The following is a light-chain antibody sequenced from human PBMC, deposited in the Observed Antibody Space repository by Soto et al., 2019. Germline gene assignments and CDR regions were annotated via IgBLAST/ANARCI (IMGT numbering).Light chain of an antibody. V-gene: IGKV4-1*01. CDR1: QSVLYSSNNKNY. Sequence: DIVMTQSPDSLAVSLGERATINCKSSQSVLYSSNNKNYLAWYQQKPGQPPKLLIYWASTRESGVPDRFSGSGSGTDFTLTISSLQAEDVAVYYCQHRSNWPLTFGGGTKVEIK. J-gene: IGKJ4*01. CDR2: WAS. CDR3: QHRSNWPLT.